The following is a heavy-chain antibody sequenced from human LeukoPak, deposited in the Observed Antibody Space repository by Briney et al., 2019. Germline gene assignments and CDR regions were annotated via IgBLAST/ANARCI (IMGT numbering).Heavy chain of an antibody. CDR1: GFTFSSYS. J-gene: IGHJ4*02. CDR2: ISSSGSYI. Sequence: GGSLRLSCAASGFTFSSYSMNWVRQPPGKGLEWVPSISSSGSYIYYADSVKGRFSISRDSAKNSLHLQMNSLRAEDTAVYYCARGPQFCSGGSCYGYYFDYWGQGTLVTVSS. D-gene: IGHD2-15*01. CDR3: ARGPQFCSGGSCYGYYFDY. V-gene: IGHV3-21*01.